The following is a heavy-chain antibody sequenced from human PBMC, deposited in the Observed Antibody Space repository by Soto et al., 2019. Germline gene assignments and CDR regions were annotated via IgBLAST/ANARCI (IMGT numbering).Heavy chain of an antibody. D-gene: IGHD2-2*01. CDR2: VSFDGSNS. Sequence: QVQLVESGGGVVQPGRSLRLSCAASGFTFSNYAMHWVRQAPGKGLDWVAVVSFDGSNSYYADSVKGRFTISRDNSKNTLFLQMNSLRPEDTAVYFCARPIVPAIQNHPYYYYGLDVWGQGTTVNVSS. V-gene: IGHV3-30-3*01. CDR3: ARPIVPAIQNHPYYYYGLDV. J-gene: IGHJ6*02. CDR1: GFTFSNYA.